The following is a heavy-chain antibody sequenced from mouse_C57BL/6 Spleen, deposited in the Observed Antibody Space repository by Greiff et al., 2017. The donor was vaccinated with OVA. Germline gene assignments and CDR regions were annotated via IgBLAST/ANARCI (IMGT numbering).Heavy chain of an antibody. CDR3: AKGGPTIVLKSSNYFDY. CDR2: IHPSDSDT. J-gene: IGHJ2*01. Sequence: VQLQQPGADLVKPGASVKVSCKASGYTFTSYWMHWVKQRPGQGLEWIGRIHPSDSDTTYNQKFKGKATLTVDKSSSTAYMQLSSLTSEDSAVYYCAKGGPTIVLKSSNYFDYWGQGTTLTVSS. D-gene: IGHD2-5*01. V-gene: IGHV1-74*01. CDR1: GYTFTSYW.